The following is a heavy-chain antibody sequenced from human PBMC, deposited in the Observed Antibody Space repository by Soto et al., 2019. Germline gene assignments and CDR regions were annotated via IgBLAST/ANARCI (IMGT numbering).Heavy chain of an antibody. CDR2: ISAYNGNT. Sequence: ASVKVSCKASGSTFTSYGISWVRQAPGQGLEWMGWISAYNGNTNYAQKLQGRVTMTKDTSTRTAYMELRSLRSDDTAVDYCARARVRALRTRQDIVVVPAATGDAFDIWGQGTMVTVSS. V-gene: IGHV1-18*01. J-gene: IGHJ3*02. D-gene: IGHD2-2*01. CDR1: GSTFTSYG. CDR3: ARARVRALRTRQDIVVVPAATGDAFDI.